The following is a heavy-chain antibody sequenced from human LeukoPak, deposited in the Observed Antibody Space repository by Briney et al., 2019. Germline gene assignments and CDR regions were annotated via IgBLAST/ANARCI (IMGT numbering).Heavy chain of an antibody. J-gene: IGHJ4*02. Sequence: GGSLRLSCAASGFTFSSYDMHWVRQAPGKGLEWVAFIRYDGSNKYYADSVKGRFTISRDNSKNTVYLQMNSLRAEDTAVYYCARGIDYWGRGTLVTVSS. CDR1: GFTFSSYD. CDR2: IRYDGSNK. CDR3: ARGIDY. V-gene: IGHV3-30*02.